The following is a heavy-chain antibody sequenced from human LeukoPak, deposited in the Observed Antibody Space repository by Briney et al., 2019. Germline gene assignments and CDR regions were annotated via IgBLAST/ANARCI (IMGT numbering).Heavy chain of an antibody. CDR3: AKDLNVDVWNGYYYYYYYMDV. Sequence: PGGSLRLSCAASGFSFSSYAMSWVRQAPGKGLEWVSAISASGGSTYYADSVKGRFTISRDNSKNTLYLQMTSLRAEDTAVYYCAKDLNVDVWNGYYYYYYYMDVWGKGTTVTVSS. D-gene: IGHD3-3*01. CDR2: ISASGGST. V-gene: IGHV3-23*01. CDR1: GFSFSSYA. J-gene: IGHJ6*03.